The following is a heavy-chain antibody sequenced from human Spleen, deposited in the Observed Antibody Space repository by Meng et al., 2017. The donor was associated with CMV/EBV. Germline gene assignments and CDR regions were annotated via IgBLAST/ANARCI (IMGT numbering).Heavy chain of an antibody. CDR3: LYCDY. CDR1: GFTFSSYA. J-gene: IGHJ4*02. Sequence: GESLKISCAASGFTFSSYAMSWVRQAPGKGLVWVSTISGRGSSTYYADSVKGRFTISRDNSKNTVYLQMNSLRAEDTAVYYCLYCDYWGQGALVTVSS. V-gene: IGHV3-23*01. CDR2: ISGRGSST.